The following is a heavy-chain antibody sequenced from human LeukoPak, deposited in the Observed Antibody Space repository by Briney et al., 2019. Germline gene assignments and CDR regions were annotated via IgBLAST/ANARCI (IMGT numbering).Heavy chain of an antibody. CDR3: ARDCGSGRCYQTMYYFGMDV. CDR1: EFSLSAYW. Sequence: GGSLRLSCEASEFSLSAYWMTWVRQAPEKGLEWVAIIKQDGSETYYRDSVKGRFTISRDNAKNSVNLQMNSLRAEDTGVYYCARDCGSGRCYQTMYYFGMDVWGQGTTVTVSS. J-gene: IGHJ6*02. CDR2: IKQDGSET. D-gene: IGHD2-15*01. V-gene: IGHV3-7*04.